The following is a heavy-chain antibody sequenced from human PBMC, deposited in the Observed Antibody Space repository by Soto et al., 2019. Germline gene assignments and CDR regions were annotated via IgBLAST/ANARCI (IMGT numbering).Heavy chain of an antibody. CDR2: ISYAGSNK. D-gene: IGHD3-3*01. CDR1: GFTFSSYA. J-gene: IGHJ6*02. Sequence: QVQLVESGGGVVQPGRSLRLSCAASGFTFSSYAMHWVRQAPGKGLEWVAVISYAGSNKYYADSVKGRFTISRDNSKNTLYLQMNSLRAEDTAVYYCAREGQRITIFGVVTYSGMDVWGQGTTVTVSS. V-gene: IGHV3-30-3*01. CDR3: AREGQRITIFGVVTYSGMDV.